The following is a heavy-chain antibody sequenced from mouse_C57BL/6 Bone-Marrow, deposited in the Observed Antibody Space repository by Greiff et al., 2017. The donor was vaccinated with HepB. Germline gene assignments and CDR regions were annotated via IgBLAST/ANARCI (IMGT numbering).Heavy chain of an antibody. V-gene: IGHV5-6*01. J-gene: IGHJ1*03. D-gene: IGHD2-14*01. Sequence: VQLKQSGGDLVKPGGSLKLSCAASGFTFSSYGMSWVRQTPDKRLEWVATISSGGSYTYYPDSVKGRFTISRDNAKNTLYLQMSSLKSEDTAMYYCARRGDYRNFDVWGTGTTVTVSS. CDR2: ISSGGSYT. CDR1: GFTFSSYG. CDR3: ARRGDYRNFDV.